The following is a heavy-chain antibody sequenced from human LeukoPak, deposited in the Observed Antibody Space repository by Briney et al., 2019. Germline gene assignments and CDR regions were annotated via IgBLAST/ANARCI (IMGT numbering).Heavy chain of an antibody. D-gene: IGHD3-10*01. CDR3: ARMTPGSGSPIFGGFDY. J-gene: IGHJ4*02. V-gene: IGHV3-21*01. Sequence: PGGSLRLSCAASGFTFSSYGMHWVRQAPGKGLEWVSGISGSGGSTYYADSVKGRFTISRDNAKNSLYLQMNSLRAEDTAVYYCARMTPGSGSPIFGGFDYWGQGTLVTVSS. CDR1: GFTFSSYG. CDR2: ISGSGGST.